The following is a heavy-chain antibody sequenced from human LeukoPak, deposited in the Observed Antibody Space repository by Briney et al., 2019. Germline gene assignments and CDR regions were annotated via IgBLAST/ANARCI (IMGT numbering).Heavy chain of an antibody. D-gene: IGHD5-18*01. CDR3: ARAVGYSYGYVY. Sequence: SETLSLTCTVSGGSISSSSYYWGWIRQPPGKGLEWIGSIYYSGSTYYKPSLKSRVTISVDTSKNQFSLKLSSVTAADTAVYYCARAVGYSYGYVYWGQGTLVTVSS. J-gene: IGHJ4*02. V-gene: IGHV4-39*07. CDR1: GGSISSSSYY. CDR2: IYYSGST.